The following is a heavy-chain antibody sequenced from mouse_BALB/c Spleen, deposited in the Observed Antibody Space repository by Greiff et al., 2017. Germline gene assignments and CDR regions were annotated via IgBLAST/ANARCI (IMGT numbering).Heavy chain of an antibody. CDR2: ISYSGST. Sequence: EVKLMESGPGLVKPSQSLSLTCTVTGYSITSDYAWNWIRQFPGNKLEWMGYISYSGSTSYNPSLKSRISITRDTSKNQFFLQLNSVTTEDTATYYCARYGDLYYFDYWGQGTTLTVSS. CDR1: GYSITSDYA. J-gene: IGHJ2*01. D-gene: IGHD1-1*01. V-gene: IGHV3-2*02. CDR3: ARYGDLYYFDY.